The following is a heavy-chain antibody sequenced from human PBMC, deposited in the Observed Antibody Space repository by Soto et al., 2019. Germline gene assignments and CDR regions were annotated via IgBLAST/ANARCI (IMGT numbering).Heavy chain of an antibody. CDR3: ARDKPFFGVVIHYFDY. Sequence: GESLKISCAASGFTFSSYSMNWVRQAPGKGLEWVSSISSSSSYIYYADSVKGRFTISRDNAKNSLYLQMNSLRAEDTAVYYCARDKPFFGVVIHYFDYWGQGTLVTVSS. CDR1: GFTFSSYS. CDR2: ISSSSSYI. D-gene: IGHD3-3*01. J-gene: IGHJ4*02. V-gene: IGHV3-21*01.